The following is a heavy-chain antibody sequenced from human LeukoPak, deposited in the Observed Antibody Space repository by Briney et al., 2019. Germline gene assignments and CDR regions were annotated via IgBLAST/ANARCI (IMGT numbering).Heavy chain of an antibody. Sequence: GASVKVSCKASGYTFTGYYMHWVRQAPGQGLEWMGWINPNSGGTNYAQKFQGRVTMNRDTSISTAYMELSRLRSDDTAVYYCARALARRLVGFDPWGQGTLVTVSS. CDR3: ARALARRLVGFDP. J-gene: IGHJ5*02. D-gene: IGHD1-26*01. V-gene: IGHV1-2*02. CDR1: GYTFTGYY. CDR2: INPNSGGT.